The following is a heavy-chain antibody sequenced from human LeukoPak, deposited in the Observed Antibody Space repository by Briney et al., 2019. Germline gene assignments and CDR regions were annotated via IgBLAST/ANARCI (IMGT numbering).Heavy chain of an antibody. Sequence: ASVKVSCKASGYTFTSYDINWVRQAPGQGLEWMGWMNPNSGNTGYAQKFQGRVTMTRNTSISTAYMELSSLRSEDTAVYYCARGTSGWYQYYYYYMDVWGKGTTVTVSS. CDR1: GYTFTSYD. D-gene: IGHD6-19*01. CDR3: ARGTSGWYQYYYYYMDV. V-gene: IGHV1-8*01. J-gene: IGHJ6*03. CDR2: MNPNSGNT.